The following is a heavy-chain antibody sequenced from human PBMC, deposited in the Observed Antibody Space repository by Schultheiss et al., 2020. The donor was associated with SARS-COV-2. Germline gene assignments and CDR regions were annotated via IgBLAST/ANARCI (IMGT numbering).Heavy chain of an antibody. D-gene: IGHD1-7*01. CDR1: GYSFTSYG. Sequence: ASVKVSCKASGYSFTSYGIIWVRQAPGQGLEWMGWISAYNGNTNYAQKLQGRVSMTRDTSTSTVYMELSSLRSEDTAMYYCARDVDWNLNYWGQGTLVTVSS. CDR3: ARDVDWNLNY. J-gene: IGHJ4*02. CDR2: ISAYNGNT. V-gene: IGHV1-18*01.